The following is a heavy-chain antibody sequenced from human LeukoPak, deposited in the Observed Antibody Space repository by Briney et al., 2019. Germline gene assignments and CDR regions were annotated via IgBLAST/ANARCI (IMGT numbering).Heavy chain of an antibody. CDR2: IYTSGST. D-gene: IGHD2-2*02. Sequence: PSETLSLTCTVSGGPISSCYWSWIRQPAGKGLEWIGRIYTSGSTNYNPSLKSRVTMSVDTSKNQFSLKLSSVTAADTAVYYCARDGFDQLLYHYYYYGMDVWGQGTTVTVSS. CDR1: GGPISSCY. V-gene: IGHV4-4*07. CDR3: ARDGFDQLLYHYYYYGMDV. J-gene: IGHJ6*02.